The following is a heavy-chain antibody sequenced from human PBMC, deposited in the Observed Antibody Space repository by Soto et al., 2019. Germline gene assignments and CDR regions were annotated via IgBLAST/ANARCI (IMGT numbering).Heavy chain of an antibody. CDR2: ISGSGGST. V-gene: IGHV3-23*01. D-gene: IGHD3-16*02. CDR3: AKDLAMITFGGVIVEYYFDY. J-gene: IGHJ4*02. CDR1: GFTFSSYA. Sequence: GGSLRLSCAASGFTFSSYAMSWVRQAPGKGLEWVSAISGSGGSTYYADSVKGRFTISRDNSKNTLYLQMNSLRAEDTAVYYCAKDLAMITFGGVIVEYYFDYWGQGTLVTVSS.